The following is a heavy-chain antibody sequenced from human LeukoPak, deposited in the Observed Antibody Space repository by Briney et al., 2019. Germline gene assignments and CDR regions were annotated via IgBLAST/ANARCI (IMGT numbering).Heavy chain of an antibody. D-gene: IGHD1-1*01. V-gene: IGHV3-30-3*01. J-gene: IGHJ4*02. CDR1: GFTFSSYA. Sequence: GRSLRLSCAASGFTFSSYAMHWVRQAPGKGLEWVAVISYDGSNKYYADSVKGRFTISRDNSKNTLYLQMNSLRPEDTAVYYCAKGGSNNWSFDNWGQGTLVTVSS. CDR3: AKGGSNNWSFDN. CDR2: ISYDGSNK.